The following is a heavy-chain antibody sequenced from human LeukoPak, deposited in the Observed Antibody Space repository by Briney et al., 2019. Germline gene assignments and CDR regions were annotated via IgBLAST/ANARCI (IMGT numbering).Heavy chain of an antibody. CDR2: VSCDSGSI. V-gene: IGHV3-9*01. CDR3: AKDISPTVTAPPAFDY. J-gene: IGHJ4*02. D-gene: IGHD4-17*01. Sequence: GRSLRLSCAASRFTFDDYAMRWVRQAPGKGLEWVSGVSCDSGSIDYADSVKGRFTISRDNAKNSLYLQMNSLRAEDTALYYCAKDISPTVTAPPAFDYWGQGTLATVSS. CDR1: RFTFDDYA.